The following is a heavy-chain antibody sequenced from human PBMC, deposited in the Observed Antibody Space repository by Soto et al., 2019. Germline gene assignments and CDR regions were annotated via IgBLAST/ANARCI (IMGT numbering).Heavy chain of an antibody. D-gene: IGHD3-3*01. CDR3: ARCRAGLWSGYIFDYYYGMDV. Sequence: GESLKISCKGSGYSFTSYWIGWVRQMPGKGLEWMGIIYPGDSDTRYSPSFQGQVTISADKSISTAYLQWSSLKASDTAMYYCARCRAGLWSGYIFDYYYGMDVWGQGTTVTVSS. CDR1: GYSFTSYW. CDR2: IYPGDSDT. V-gene: IGHV5-51*01. J-gene: IGHJ6*02.